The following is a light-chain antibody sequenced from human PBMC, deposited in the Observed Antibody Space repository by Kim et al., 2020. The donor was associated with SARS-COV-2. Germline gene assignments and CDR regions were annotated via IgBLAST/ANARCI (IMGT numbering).Light chain of an antibody. CDR1: SSDVGGYNY. J-gene: IGLJ2*01. V-gene: IGLV2-14*04. Sequence: GKSITISCTGTSSDVGGYNYVSWYQQHPGKAPKLMIYDVSKRPSGVSNRFSGSKSGNTASLTISGLQAEDEADYYCSSYTSSSTFVFGGGTQLTVL. CDR2: DVS. CDR3: SSYTSSSTFV.